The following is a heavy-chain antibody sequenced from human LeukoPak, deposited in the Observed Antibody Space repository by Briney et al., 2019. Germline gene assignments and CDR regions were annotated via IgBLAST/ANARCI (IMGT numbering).Heavy chain of an antibody. Sequence: GGSLRLSCAASGFTFSSYWMNWVRQAPGKGLVWVSRIASDGSSTTYADSVKGRFSISRDNAKNTLYLQMNSLRVEDTAVYYCASPYCSSTSCYDDAFDIWGQGTMVTVSS. CDR1: GFTFSSYW. D-gene: IGHD2-2*01. V-gene: IGHV3-74*01. J-gene: IGHJ3*02. CDR2: IASDGSST. CDR3: ASPYCSSTSCYDDAFDI.